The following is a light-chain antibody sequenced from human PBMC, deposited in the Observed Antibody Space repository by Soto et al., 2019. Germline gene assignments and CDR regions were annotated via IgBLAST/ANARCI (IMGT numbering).Light chain of an antibody. CDR3: AAWDDSLNGDV. V-gene: IGLV1-44*01. CDR1: TSNIGSNT. Sequence: QSVLTQPPSASGTPGQRVTISCSGSTSNIGSNTVTWYQHLPGTAPKVLIYSNDQRPSGVPDRFSGSKSGTSASLAISGLQSEDEADYYCAAWDDSLNGDVFGTGTKLTVL. CDR2: SND. J-gene: IGLJ1*01.